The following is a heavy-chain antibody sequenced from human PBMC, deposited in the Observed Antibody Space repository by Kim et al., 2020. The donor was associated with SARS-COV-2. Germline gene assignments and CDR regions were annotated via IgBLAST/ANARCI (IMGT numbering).Heavy chain of an antibody. D-gene: IGHD3-22*01. V-gene: IGHV3-23*01. J-gene: IGHJ4*02. CDR1: GFTFSRYA. CDR3: EKDHESSGWTTFDY. CDR2: VNNGGNP. Sequence: GGSLRLSCEGSGFTFSRYAISWVRQAPGRGPEWVASVNNGGNPSYADSVKGRFTVSRDNARNTLYLEMDRLRAEDTALYYCEKDHESSGWTTFDYWGQGTQVTVST.